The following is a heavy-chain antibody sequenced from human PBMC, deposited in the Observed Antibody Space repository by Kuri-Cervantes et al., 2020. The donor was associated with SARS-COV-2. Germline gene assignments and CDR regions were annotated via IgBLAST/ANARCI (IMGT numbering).Heavy chain of an antibody. V-gene: IGHV3-7*03. J-gene: IGHJ5*02. D-gene: IGHD1-26*01. Sequence: GGSLRLSCAASGFTFSSYWMSWVRQAPGKGLEWVANIKQDGSEKYYVDSVKGRFTISRDNAKNCLYLQMNSLRADDTALYFCAIDISERLEGATYSWGQGTLVTVSS. CDR2: IKQDGSEK. CDR3: AIDISERLEGATYS. CDR1: GFTFSSYW.